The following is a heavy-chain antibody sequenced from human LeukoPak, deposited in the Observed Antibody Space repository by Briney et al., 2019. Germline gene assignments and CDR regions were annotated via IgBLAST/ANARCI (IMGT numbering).Heavy chain of an antibody. V-gene: IGHV3-30*02. J-gene: IGHJ5*02. Sequence: EGSLRLSCAASGFTFSAYGMHWVRQAPGKGLEWVAFIRYAGSNKYYADSVNGRFTISRDNSKNTLYLQMNSLRVEDTAVYYCAKDAAPYSNNSPNWFDPWGQGTLVTVSS. CDR3: AKDAAPYSNNSPNWFDP. CDR2: IRYAGSNK. CDR1: GFTFSAYG. D-gene: IGHD4-11*01.